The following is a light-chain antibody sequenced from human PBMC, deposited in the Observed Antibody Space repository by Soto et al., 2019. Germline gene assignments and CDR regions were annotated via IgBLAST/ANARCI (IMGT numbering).Light chain of an antibody. Sequence: IVMTQSPASLSVSPGRRASLSCRASQRVSNNLAWYQQKTGQAPRLLIYGASTRAAGIPGRFSGSGSGTEFTLIISSLHSYYFAVYYCQQYHNAGSTFGQETKVDI. J-gene: IGKJ1*01. CDR1: QRVSNN. CDR2: GAS. V-gene: IGKV3-15*01. CDR3: QQYHNAGST.